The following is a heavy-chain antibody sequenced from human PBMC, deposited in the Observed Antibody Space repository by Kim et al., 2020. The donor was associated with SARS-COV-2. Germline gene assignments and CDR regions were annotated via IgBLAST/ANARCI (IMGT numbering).Heavy chain of an antibody. V-gene: IGHV3-53*01. J-gene: IGHJ4*02. Sequence: GGSLRLSCAASDFSVSIKYMSWVRQAPGKGLEWVSYIYSDGRTFYGDSVKGRFIISRDNSKNTVYLQMNSLRADDTAVYYCARVASSSFYSWGQGTLVTVSS. CDR1: DFSVSIKY. CDR3: ARVASSSFYS. D-gene: IGHD6-13*01. CDR2: IYSDGRT.